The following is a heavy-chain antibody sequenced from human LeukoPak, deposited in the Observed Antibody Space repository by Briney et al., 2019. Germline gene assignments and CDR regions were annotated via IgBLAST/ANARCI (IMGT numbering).Heavy chain of an antibody. CDR2: IRYDGSNK. Sequence: GGSLRLSCAASGFTFSTYGMHWVRQAPGKGLEWVAFIRYDGSNKYYADSVKGRFTISRDNAKNSLYLQMNSLRAEDTAVYYCAREDSSGYPDSFDAFDIWGQGTMVTVSS. J-gene: IGHJ3*02. CDR1: GFTFSTYG. V-gene: IGHV3-30*02. CDR3: AREDSSGYPDSFDAFDI. D-gene: IGHD3-22*01.